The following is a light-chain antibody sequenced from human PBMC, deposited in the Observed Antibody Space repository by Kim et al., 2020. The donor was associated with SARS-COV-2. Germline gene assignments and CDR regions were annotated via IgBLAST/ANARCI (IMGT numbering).Light chain of an antibody. CDR3: QQRRDWPLT. Sequence: LAPGESVTRSCRASQGVNTYLAWYRQKPGQAPRLLIYDASNRATGIPDRFSGSGSGTDFTLTISSLEPEDFAVYYCQQRRDWPLTFGGGTKVEIK. CDR2: DAS. CDR1: QGVNTY. J-gene: IGKJ4*02. V-gene: IGKV3-11*01.